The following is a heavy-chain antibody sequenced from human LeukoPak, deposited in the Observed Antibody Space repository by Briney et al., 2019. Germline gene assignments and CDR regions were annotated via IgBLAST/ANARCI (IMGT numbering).Heavy chain of an antibody. J-gene: IGHJ3*02. Sequence: ASVKVSCKASGYTFTSYDINWVRQATGQGLEWMGWMNPNSGNTGYAQKFQGRVTITADESTSTAYMELSSLRSEDTAVYYCARCDYSGNPHGIWGQGTMVTVSS. CDR3: ARCDYSGNPHGI. CDR1: GYTFTSYD. V-gene: IGHV1-8*03. D-gene: IGHD1-26*01. CDR2: MNPNSGNT.